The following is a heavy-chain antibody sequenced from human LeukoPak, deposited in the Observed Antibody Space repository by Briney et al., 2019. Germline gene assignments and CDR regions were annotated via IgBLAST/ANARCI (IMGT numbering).Heavy chain of an antibody. D-gene: IGHD6-13*01. V-gene: IGHV4-39*01. CDR2: IYYSGST. Sequence: SETLSLTCTVSGGSISSSSYYWGWIRQPPGKGLEWIGSIYYSGSTYYNPSLKSRVTISVDTSKNQFSLKLSSVTAADTAVYYCARRYSSSWYPTPSPFDYWGQGTLVTVSP. J-gene: IGHJ4*02. CDR3: ARRYSSSWYPTPSPFDY. CDR1: GGSISSSSYY.